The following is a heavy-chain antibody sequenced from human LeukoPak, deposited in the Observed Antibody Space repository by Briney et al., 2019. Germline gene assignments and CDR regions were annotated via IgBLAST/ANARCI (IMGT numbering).Heavy chain of an antibody. CDR1: GGSIISTNYF. Sequence: PSETLSLTCTVSGGSIISTNYFWGWIRQPPGKGLEWIGTIYYSGSTYYNPSLKSRVTISVDTSKTQFSLKLSSVTATDTAVYYCARSYSRSFIPNWFDPWGQGTLVTVSP. CDR3: ARSYSRSFIPNWFDP. D-gene: IGHD6-6*01. V-gene: IGHV4-39*01. J-gene: IGHJ5*02. CDR2: IYYSGST.